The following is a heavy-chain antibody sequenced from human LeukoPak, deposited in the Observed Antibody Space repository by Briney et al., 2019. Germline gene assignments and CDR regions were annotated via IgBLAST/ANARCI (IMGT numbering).Heavy chain of an antibody. D-gene: IGHD1-26*01. CDR3: TRGVGATKGRYNWFDP. Sequence: ASVKVSCKASGYTFTNFDVNWVRQAAGQGPEWMGWMNPISGNTGYAENFQGRVTITRDTSISTAYMELSSLMLEDTAVYYCTRGVGATKGRYNWFDPWGQGTPVTVSS. CDR2: MNPISGNT. V-gene: IGHV1-8*01. J-gene: IGHJ5*02. CDR1: GYTFTNFD.